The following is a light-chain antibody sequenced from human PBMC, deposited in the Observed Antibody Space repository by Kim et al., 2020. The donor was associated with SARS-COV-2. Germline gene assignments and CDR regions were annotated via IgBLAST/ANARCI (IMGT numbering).Light chain of an antibody. V-gene: IGKV1-8*01. Sequence: ASIGDRVTITCRASQDISSYLAWYQQKPGKAPKLLMYVASTLQSGVPSRFSGSGSGADFTLTISCLQSEDFATYYCQQYYSSPPTFGQGTKVDIK. J-gene: IGKJ1*01. CDR1: QDISSY. CDR2: VAS. CDR3: QQYYSSPPT.